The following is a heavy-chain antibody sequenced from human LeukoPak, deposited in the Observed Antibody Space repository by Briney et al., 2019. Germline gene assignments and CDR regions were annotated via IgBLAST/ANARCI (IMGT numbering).Heavy chain of an antibody. CDR2: IYWDDDK. J-gene: IGHJ4*02. Sequence: TLSLTCTVSGGSISSYYWSWIRQPPGKALEWLALIYWDDDKHYSPSLKSRLTITKDTSKNQVVLTMTNMDPVDTATYYCARITGTFVRFDYWGQGTLVTVSS. CDR3: ARITGTFVRFDY. CDR1: GGSISSYYW. D-gene: IGHD1-7*01. V-gene: IGHV2-5*08.